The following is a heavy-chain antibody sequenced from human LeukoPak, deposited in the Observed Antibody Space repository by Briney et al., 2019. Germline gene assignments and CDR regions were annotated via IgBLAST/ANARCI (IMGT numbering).Heavy chain of an antibody. CDR3: ATWALNYYGSGSYAYDY. Sequence: ASVKVSCKVSGYTLTELSMHWVRQAPGKGLEWMGGLDPEDGETIYAQKFQGRVTMTEDTSTDTAYMELSSLRSEDTAVYYCATWALNYYGSGSYAYDYWGQGTLVTVSS. D-gene: IGHD3-10*01. J-gene: IGHJ4*02. V-gene: IGHV1-24*01. CDR1: GYTLTELS. CDR2: LDPEDGET.